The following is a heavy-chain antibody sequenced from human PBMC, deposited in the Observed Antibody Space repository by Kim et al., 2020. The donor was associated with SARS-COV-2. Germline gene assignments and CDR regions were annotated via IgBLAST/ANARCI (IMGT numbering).Heavy chain of an antibody. J-gene: IGHJ4*02. D-gene: IGHD1-7*01. V-gene: IGHV3-23*01. Sequence: GGSLRLSCVASGFTVSTYAMTWVRQAPGKGLEWVSGISASGGSTFYRDSVKGRFTISRDSSKNTLYLQLSSLRAEDTAVYYCAKDPRQSRNYPDYFDSWGQGTLVTVSS. CDR1: GFTVSTYA. CDR3: AKDPRQSRNYPDYFDS. CDR2: ISASGGST.